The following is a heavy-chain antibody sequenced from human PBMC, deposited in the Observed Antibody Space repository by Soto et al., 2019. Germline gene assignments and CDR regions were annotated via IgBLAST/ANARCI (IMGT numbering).Heavy chain of an antibody. V-gene: IGHV4-61*08. Sequence: SETLSLTCTVSGGSISSGGYYWSWIRQPPGKGLEWIGYIYYSGSTNYNPSLKSRVTISVDTSKNQFSLKLSSVTAADTAVYYCARERIAARRYYYYMDVWGKGTTVTVSS. J-gene: IGHJ6*03. CDR3: ARERIAARRYYYYMDV. D-gene: IGHD6-6*01. CDR2: IYYSGST. CDR1: GGSISSGGYY.